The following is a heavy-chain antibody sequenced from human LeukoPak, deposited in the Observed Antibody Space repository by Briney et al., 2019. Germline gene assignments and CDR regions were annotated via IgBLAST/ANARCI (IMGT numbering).Heavy chain of an antibody. J-gene: IGHJ4*02. CDR2: ISYDGSNK. CDR3: ARANSFMVRGVISYFDS. CDR1: GFTFSSYG. V-gene: IGHV3-30*03. Sequence: AGGSLRLSCAASGFTFSSYGMHWVRQAPGKGLEWVAVISYDGSNKYYADSVKGRFTISRDNSKNTLYLQMNSLRAEDTAVYFCARANSFMVRGVISYFDSWGQGTLVTVSS. D-gene: IGHD3-10*01.